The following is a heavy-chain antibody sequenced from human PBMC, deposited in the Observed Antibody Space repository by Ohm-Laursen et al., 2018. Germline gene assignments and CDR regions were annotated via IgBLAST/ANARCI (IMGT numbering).Heavy chain of an antibody. V-gene: IGHV3-74*01. J-gene: IGHJ4*02. D-gene: IGHD3-22*01. Sequence: GSLRLSCAASGFTLNSHWMHWVRQGPGEGLVWVSRITSDGTSTAYADSVRGRFTISRDTAKNTLYLQMNSLRAEDTAVYYCAREGVYYYDSSGWGDYWGQGTLVTVSS. CDR2: ITSDGTST. CDR1: GFTLNSHW. CDR3: AREGVYYYDSSGWGDY.